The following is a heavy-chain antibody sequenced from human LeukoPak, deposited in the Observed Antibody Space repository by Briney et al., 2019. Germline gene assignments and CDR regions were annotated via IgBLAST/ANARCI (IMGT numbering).Heavy chain of an antibody. J-gene: IGHJ4*02. D-gene: IGHD4-17*01. CDR1: GFTFSGAW. CDR3: VKVYPTVTTSSVLGS. V-gene: IGHV3-30*18. Sequence: GGSLRLSCTASGFTFSGAWMTWIRQPPGKGLEWVAAVSYDGNLQHYADAVKGRFTVSRDNSKNTVFLQINSLRTDDSAVYWCVKVYPTVTTSSVLGSWGQGTLVTVSS. CDR2: VSYDGNLQ.